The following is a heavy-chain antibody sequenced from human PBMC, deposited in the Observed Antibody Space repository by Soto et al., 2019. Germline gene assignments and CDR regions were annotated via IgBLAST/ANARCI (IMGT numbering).Heavy chain of an antibody. CDR2: IGGTDGTT. CDR1: GFTFSSYV. D-gene: IGHD6-19*01. CDR3: AKRNDGSAWPYYFDY. V-gene: IGHV3-23*01. J-gene: IGHJ4*02. Sequence: GGSLRLSCAASGFTFSSYVMGWVRQAPGKGLEWVSAIGGTDGTTYYADSAKGRFTISRDNSKSTLYLQMSSLRAEDTAIYYCAKRNDGSAWPYYFDYWGQGTLVTVSS.